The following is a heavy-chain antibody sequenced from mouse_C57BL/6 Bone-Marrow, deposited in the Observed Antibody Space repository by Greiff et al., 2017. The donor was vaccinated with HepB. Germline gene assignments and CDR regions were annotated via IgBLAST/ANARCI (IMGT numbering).Heavy chain of an antibody. V-gene: IGHV1-69*01. D-gene: IGHD3-2*02. Sequence: QVQLQQPGAELVMPGASVKLSCKASGYTFPSYWMHWVKQRPGQGLEWIGEIDPSDSYTNYNQKFKGKSTLTVDKSSSTAYMQLSSLTSEDSAVYYCAREGIQLRLDYWGQGTTLTVSS. J-gene: IGHJ2*01. CDR2: IDPSDSYT. CDR1: GYTFPSYW. CDR3: AREGIQLRLDY.